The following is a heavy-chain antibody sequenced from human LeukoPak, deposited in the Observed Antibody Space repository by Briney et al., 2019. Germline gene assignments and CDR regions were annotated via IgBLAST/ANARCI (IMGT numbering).Heavy chain of an antibody. CDR2: IKRKVDGETT. CDR3: TTDTFDSDGYSHDF. CDR1: GFTFSNTW. V-gene: IGHV3-15*01. J-gene: IGHJ4*02. D-gene: IGHD3-22*01. Sequence: GGSLRLSCSGSGFTFSNTWMSWVGQAPGKGLAWVGRIKRKVDGETTDYAASVKGRISISRDDAESRLYMEMNSLKTEDTAVYYCTTDTFDSDGYSHDFWGQGTLVTVSS.